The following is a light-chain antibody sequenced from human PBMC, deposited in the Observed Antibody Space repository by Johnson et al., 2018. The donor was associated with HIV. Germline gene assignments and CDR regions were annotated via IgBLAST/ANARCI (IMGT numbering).Light chain of an antibody. CDR3: GTWDTSLSAGGL. CDR2: DNN. V-gene: IGLV1-51*01. CDR1: SSTIGNNY. Sequence: QSVLTQPPSVSAAPGQKVTISCSGSSSTIGNNYVSWYQQLPGTAPKLIIYDNNKRPSGTPDRFSGSKSGTSATLGITGLQTGDEADFYCGTWDTSLSAGGLFGSGTRGTVL. J-gene: IGLJ1*01.